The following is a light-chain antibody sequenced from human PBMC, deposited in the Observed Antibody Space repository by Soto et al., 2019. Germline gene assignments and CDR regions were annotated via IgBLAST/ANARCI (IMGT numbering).Light chain of an antibody. CDR1: SSNIGNNY. Sequence: QSVLTQPPSVSAAPGQKVTISCSGSSSNIGNNYVSWYQQLPGTAPKLLIYENNKRPSGIPDRFSGSKSGTSATLGITGLQTGDEADYYCGTWDSRLSDGYVFGTGTKVT. CDR2: ENN. J-gene: IGLJ1*01. CDR3: GTWDSRLSDGYV. V-gene: IGLV1-51*01.